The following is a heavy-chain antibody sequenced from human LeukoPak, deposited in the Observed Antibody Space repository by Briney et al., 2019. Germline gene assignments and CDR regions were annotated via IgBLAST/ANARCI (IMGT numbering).Heavy chain of an antibody. Sequence: SVKVSCKASGGTFSSYAISWVRQAPGQGLEWMGGIIPIFGTANYAQKFQGRVTITADKSTSTAYMELSSLRSEDTAVYYCARDGAAAGTDAFDIWGRGTMVTVSS. V-gene: IGHV1-69*06. J-gene: IGHJ3*02. CDR2: IIPIFGTA. CDR3: ARDGAAAGTDAFDI. CDR1: GGTFSSYA. D-gene: IGHD6-13*01.